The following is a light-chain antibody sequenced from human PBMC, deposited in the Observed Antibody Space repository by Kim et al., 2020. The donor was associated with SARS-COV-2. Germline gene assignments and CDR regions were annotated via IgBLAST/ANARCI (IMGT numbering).Light chain of an antibody. CDR1: NIGSKN. V-gene: IGLV3-21*04. J-gene: IGLJ3*02. CDR3: QVWDSSSDHRV. Sequence: SYELTQPPSVSVAPGKTARITCGGNNIGSKNVHWYQQKPGQAPVLVIYYDSDRPSGIPERFSGSNSGNTATLTISRVEAGDEADYYCQVWDSSSDHRVFGGGTQVTVL. CDR2: YDS.